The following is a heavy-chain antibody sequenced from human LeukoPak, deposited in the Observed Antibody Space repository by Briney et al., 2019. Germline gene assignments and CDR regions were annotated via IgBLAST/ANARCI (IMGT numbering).Heavy chain of an antibody. CDR3: ARPATSGTYYSAFDY. V-gene: IGHV4-39*01. CDR1: GGSISSSGYY. D-gene: IGHD3-22*01. J-gene: IGHJ4*02. Sequence: SETLSLTCTVSGGSISSSGYYWGWIRQPPGKGLEWIGTIYYSGSTNYNPSLKSRVTISADMSKNQFSLTVTSVTAADTALYYCARPATSGTYYSAFDYWGQGTLVAASS. CDR2: IYYSGST.